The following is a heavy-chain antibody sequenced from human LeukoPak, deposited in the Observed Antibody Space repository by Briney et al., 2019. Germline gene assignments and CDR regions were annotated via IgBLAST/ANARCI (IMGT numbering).Heavy chain of an antibody. CDR1: GGSISSGGYS. J-gene: IGHJ4*02. Sequence: SETLSLTCSASGGSISSGGYSWGWIRQPPGTGLECIGYIYHSGRTYYTPSLKSRVTISVDRSKNQFSLKLSSVTAADTAVYYCVRGSTLRHYQYWGQGTLVTVSS. CDR2: IYHSGRT. D-gene: IGHD3-16*01. V-gene: IGHV4-30-2*01. CDR3: VRGSTLRHYQY.